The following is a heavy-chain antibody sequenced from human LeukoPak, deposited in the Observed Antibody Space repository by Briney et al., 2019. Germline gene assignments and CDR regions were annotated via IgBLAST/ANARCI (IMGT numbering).Heavy chain of an antibody. Sequence: GGSLRLSCAASGFTFSSYWMSWVRQAPGKGLEWVANIKRDRSEKYYVDSVKGRFTISGDNAKNSLYLQMNSLRAEDTAVYYCARDFPGRRSKFHYYDSSGFTFDYWGQGTLVTVSS. CDR1: GFTFSSYW. J-gene: IGHJ4*02. V-gene: IGHV3-7*01. D-gene: IGHD3-22*01. CDR2: IKRDRSEK. CDR3: ARDFPGRRSKFHYYDSSGFTFDY.